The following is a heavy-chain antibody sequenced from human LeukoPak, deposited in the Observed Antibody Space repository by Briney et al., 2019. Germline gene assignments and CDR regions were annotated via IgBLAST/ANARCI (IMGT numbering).Heavy chain of an antibody. J-gene: IGHJ5*02. Sequence: GGSLRLSCAASGFTFSSYSMNWVRQAPGKGLEWVSSISSSSSYIYYADSVKGRFTISRDNAKNSLYLQMNSPRAEDTAVYYCARAVAAAGRSWWFDPWGQGTLVTVSS. V-gene: IGHV3-21*01. CDR1: GFTFSSYS. D-gene: IGHD6-13*01. CDR3: ARAVAAAGRSWWFDP. CDR2: ISSSSSYI.